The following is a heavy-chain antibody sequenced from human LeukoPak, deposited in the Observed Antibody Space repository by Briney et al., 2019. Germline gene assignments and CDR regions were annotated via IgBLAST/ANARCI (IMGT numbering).Heavy chain of an antibody. CDR3: AKDATASPYFHWFDN. D-gene: IGHD3-9*01. J-gene: IGHJ4*02. CDR1: GFTFSSYA. V-gene: IGHV3-23*01. Sequence: PGGSLRLSCAASGFTFSSYAMNWVRQAPGKGLEGVAGISSGDRTFHAESVKGRFTISRDKSKDTLYLQMNSLRAADTAVYYCAKDATASPYFHWFDNWGQGTQVIVSS. CDR2: ISSGDRT.